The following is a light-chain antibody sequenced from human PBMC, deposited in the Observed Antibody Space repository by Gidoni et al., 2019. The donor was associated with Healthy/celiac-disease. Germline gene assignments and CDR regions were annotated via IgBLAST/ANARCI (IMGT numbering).Light chain of an antibody. CDR3: QQYNNWPGGT. Sequence: EIVMPQSPATLSVSPGERATLSCRASQGVSSNLAWYQQKPGQAPRLLIYGASTRATGIPARVSGSGSGTEFTLTISSLQSEDFAVYYCQQYNNWPGGTFGQGTKVEIK. CDR2: GAS. CDR1: QGVSSN. V-gene: IGKV3-15*01. J-gene: IGKJ1*01.